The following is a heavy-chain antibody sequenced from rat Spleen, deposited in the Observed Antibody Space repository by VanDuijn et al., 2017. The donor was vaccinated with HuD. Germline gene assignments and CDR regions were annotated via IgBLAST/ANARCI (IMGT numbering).Heavy chain of an antibody. D-gene: IGHD1-1*01. Sequence: EVQLQESGPGLVKPSQSLSLTCSVTGHSITSSYRWNWIRRFPGNKMEWMGYISYSGSTSYNPSLKSRISITRDTSKNQFFLQLNSVTTEDTATYYCARSGNYYSGDYFDYWGQGVMVTVSS. CDR1: GHSITSSY. CDR2: ISYSGST. V-gene: IGHV3-1*01. CDR3: ARSGNYYSGDYFDY. J-gene: IGHJ2*01.